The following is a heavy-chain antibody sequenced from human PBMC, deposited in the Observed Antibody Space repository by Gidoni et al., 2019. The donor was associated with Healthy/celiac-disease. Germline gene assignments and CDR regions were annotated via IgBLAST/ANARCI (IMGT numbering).Heavy chain of an antibody. V-gene: IGHV3-30*03. Sequence: QVQLVASGGGVVQPGRSLRLPCAASGFTFSSYGMHWVLQAPGQGLEWVAVISYDGSNKYYADSLKGRFTISRDNSKNTLYLQMNSLRAEDTAVYYCAREVYWGQGTLVTVSS. CDR2: ISYDGSNK. CDR3: AREVY. J-gene: IGHJ4*02. CDR1: GFTFSSYG.